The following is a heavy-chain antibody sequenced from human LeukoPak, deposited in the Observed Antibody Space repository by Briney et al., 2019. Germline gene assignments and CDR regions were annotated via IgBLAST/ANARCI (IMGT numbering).Heavy chain of an antibody. D-gene: IGHD2/OR15-2a*01. J-gene: IGHJ6*04. CDR3: ACTNTFDV. CDR2: IYQDGSKK. Sequence: GGSLRLSCAASGFMFSNYWMNWVRQAPGKGLDWVAHIYQDGSKKNYVDSVTGRFTISRDNAIDSLYLQMNNLRAEDTAVYYCACTNTFDVWGKGATVTVFS. V-gene: IGHV3-7*03. CDR1: GFMFSNYW.